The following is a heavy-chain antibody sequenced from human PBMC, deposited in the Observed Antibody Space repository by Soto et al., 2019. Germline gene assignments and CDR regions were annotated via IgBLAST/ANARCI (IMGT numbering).Heavy chain of an antibody. Sequence: EVQLVESGGGLVQPGGSLRLSCAAPGFTLSSFWMHWVRQAPGKGLVWVSRINGDGSTTSYADSVKGRFTISRDNAKNTLYLQMNSLRAEETAVYYCTRSKDGYNLVADYWGQGTLVTVSS. J-gene: IGHJ4*02. D-gene: IGHD5-12*01. CDR3: TRSKDGYNLVADY. V-gene: IGHV3-74*01. CDR1: GFTLSSFW. CDR2: INGDGSTT.